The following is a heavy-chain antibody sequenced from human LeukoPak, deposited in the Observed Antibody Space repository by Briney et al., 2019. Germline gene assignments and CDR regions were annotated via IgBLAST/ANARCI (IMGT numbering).Heavy chain of an antibody. V-gene: IGHV4-59*08. Sequence: PSETLSLTCTVSGGSISSYYWSWIRQPPGKGLEWIGYIYYSGNTNYNPSLKSRVTISVDTSKTQFSLKLSSVTAADTAVYYCACAVCSSRGFDPWGQGTLVTVSS. CDR2: IYYSGNT. J-gene: IGHJ5*02. D-gene: IGHD2-2*01. CDR1: GGSISSYY. CDR3: ACAVCSSRGFDP.